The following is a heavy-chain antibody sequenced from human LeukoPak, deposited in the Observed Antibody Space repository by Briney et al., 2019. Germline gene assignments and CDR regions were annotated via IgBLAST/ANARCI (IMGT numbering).Heavy chain of an antibody. J-gene: IGHJ4*02. CDR3: ARVRGGYCSGGSCYETDY. V-gene: IGHV1-18*01. CDR1: GYTFTIYG. Sequence: AASVRVSSTASGYTFTIYGISWVRQAPGQGLEWMVWISAYNGNTNYAQKLQGRVTMTTDTTTSTAYMELRSLRSDDTAVYYCARVRGGYCSGGSCYETDYWGQGTLVTVSS. D-gene: IGHD2-15*01. CDR2: ISAYNGNT.